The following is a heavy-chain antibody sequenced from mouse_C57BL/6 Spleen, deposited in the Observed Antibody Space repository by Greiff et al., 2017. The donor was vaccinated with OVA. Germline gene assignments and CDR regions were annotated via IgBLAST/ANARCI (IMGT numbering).Heavy chain of an antibody. CDR2: IDPSDSYT. D-gene: IGHD2-3*01. Sequence: QVQLQQPGAELVRPGTSVKLSCKASGYTFTSYWMHWVKQRPGQGLEWIGVIDPSDSYTNYNQKFKGKATLTVDTSSSTAYMQLSSLTSEDSAVYYCAPGLLQAMDYWGQGTSVTVSS. V-gene: IGHV1-59*01. CDR3: APGLLQAMDY. CDR1: GYTFTSYW. J-gene: IGHJ4*01.